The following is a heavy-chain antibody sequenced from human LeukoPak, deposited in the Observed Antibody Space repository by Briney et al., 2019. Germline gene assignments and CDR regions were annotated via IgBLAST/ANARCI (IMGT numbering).Heavy chain of an antibody. V-gene: IGHV3-11*05. CDR1: GFTFSDYY. Sequence: GGSLRLSCAASGFTFSDYYMSWIRQAPGKGLEWISYITSSSSDTNYADSVKGRFTISRDNAKKSLYLQMNGLRAEDTAVYYCARDYDILTGYFRGGFDYWGQGTPVTVSS. D-gene: IGHD3-9*01. CDR3: ARDYDILTGYFRGGFDY. J-gene: IGHJ4*02. CDR2: ITSSSSDT.